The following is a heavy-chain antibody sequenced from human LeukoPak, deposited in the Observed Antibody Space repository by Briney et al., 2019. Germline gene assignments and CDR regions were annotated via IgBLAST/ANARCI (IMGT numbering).Heavy chain of an antibody. J-gene: IGHJ4*02. CDR2: IYYSGST. Sequence: SETLSLTCTVSGGSISSYYWSWIRQPPGKGLEWIGYIYYSGSTNYNPSLKSRVTISVDTSKNQFSLKLSSVTAADTAVYYCARSIAVAGDFDYWGQGTLVTVSS. CDR3: ARSIAVAGDFDY. V-gene: IGHV4-59*01. CDR1: GGSISSYY. D-gene: IGHD6-19*01.